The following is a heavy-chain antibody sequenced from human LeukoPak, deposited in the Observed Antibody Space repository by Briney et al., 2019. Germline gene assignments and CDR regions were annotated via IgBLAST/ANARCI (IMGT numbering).Heavy chain of an antibody. CDR2: INPKSGDI. Sequence: ASVKVSCRASGYTFTGYYIYWVRQAPGQGLEWMGWINPKSGDIKYAPKFQGRVTMTRDTSISTAYLELTRLGSDDSAVYYCGRDRALAGTAPDAFDIWGQGTMVIVSS. CDR1: GYTFTGYY. CDR3: GRDRALAGTAPDAFDI. V-gene: IGHV1-2*02. D-gene: IGHD6-19*01. J-gene: IGHJ3*02.